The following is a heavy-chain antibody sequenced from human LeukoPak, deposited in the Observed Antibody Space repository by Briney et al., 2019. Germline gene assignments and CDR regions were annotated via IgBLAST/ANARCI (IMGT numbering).Heavy chain of an antibody. V-gene: IGHV3-23*01. Sequence: GGSLRLSCAASGFTFSSYAMSWVRQAPGKGLEGVSAISGSGGSTYYADSVKGRFTISRDNSKNTLYLQMNSLRAEDTAVYYCAKAPHDYGGNFDYWGQGTLVTVSS. CDR1: GFTFSSYA. CDR3: AKAPHDYGGNFDY. D-gene: IGHD4-23*01. J-gene: IGHJ4*02. CDR2: ISGSGGST.